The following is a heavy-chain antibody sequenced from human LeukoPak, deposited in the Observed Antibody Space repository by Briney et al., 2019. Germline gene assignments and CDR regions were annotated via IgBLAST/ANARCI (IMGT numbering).Heavy chain of an antibody. D-gene: IGHD4-17*01. CDR2: IYTSGST. CDR3: ARESDDYGDYGALDV. J-gene: IGHJ6*04. V-gene: IGHV4-61*02. Sequence: SETLSLTCTVSGGSISSGSYYWSWIRQPAGKGLEWIGRIYTSGSTNYNPSLKSRVTISVDTSKNQFSLKLSSVTAADTAVYYCARESDDYGDYGALDVWGKGTTVTISS. CDR1: GGSISSGSYY.